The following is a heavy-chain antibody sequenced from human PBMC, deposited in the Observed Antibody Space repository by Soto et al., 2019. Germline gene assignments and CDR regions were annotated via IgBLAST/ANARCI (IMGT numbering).Heavy chain of an antibody. D-gene: IGHD6-13*01. CDR1: GGSISSGDYY. J-gene: IGHJ4*02. CDR2: IYYSGST. CDR3: ARYIAAADSGFDY. V-gene: IGHV4-30-4*01. Sequence: QVQLQESGPGLVKPSQTLSLTCTVSGGSISSGDYYWSWIRQPPGKGLEWIGYIYYSGSTYYNPSLKSRVTISVDTSKNQFSLKLSSVTAADTAVYYRARYIAAADSGFDYWGQGTLVTVSS.